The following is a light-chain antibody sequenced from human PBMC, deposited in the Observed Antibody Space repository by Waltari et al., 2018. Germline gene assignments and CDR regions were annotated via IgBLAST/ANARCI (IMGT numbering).Light chain of an antibody. V-gene: IGKV3-15*01. J-gene: IGKJ4*01. CDR3: QQYNRWPPLT. CDR1: QSIDNN. CDR2: AAS. Sequence: EVVMTQSPATLSVSPGERVTLSCKASQSIDNNLAWYQQKPGQAPRLLIYAASTRATGGPARFSGSGSGTDFTLTISSLQSEDCAVFYCQQYNRWPPLTFGGGTKVEIK.